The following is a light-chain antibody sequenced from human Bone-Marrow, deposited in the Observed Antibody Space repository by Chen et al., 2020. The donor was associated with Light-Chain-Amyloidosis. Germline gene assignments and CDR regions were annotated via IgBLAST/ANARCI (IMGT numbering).Light chain of an antibody. V-gene: IGKV3-20*01. CDR2: GAS. Sequence: DIVLTQSPGTLSLSPGERATLSCRASQSISNNYLAWYRQKPGQAPRLLIYGASSRVTGIPDMFSGSGSETDFTLTISRLEPEDFGVYYWQQYKQYGSSPTTFGQGTKVEI. J-gene: IGKJ1*01. CDR1: QSISNNY. CDR3: QQYKQYGSSPTT.